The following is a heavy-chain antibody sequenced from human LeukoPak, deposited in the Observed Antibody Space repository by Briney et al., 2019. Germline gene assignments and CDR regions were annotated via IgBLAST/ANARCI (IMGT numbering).Heavy chain of an antibody. V-gene: IGHV3-23*01. CDR2: ISGNSGST. J-gene: IGHJ4*02. D-gene: IGHD2-15*01. CDR3: AKGNGGSSYSGLDS. CDR1: GFTFSSYA. Sequence: GGSLRLSCAASGFTFSSYAMSWVRQAPGKGLEWVSVISGNSGSTYYADSVKGRFTISRDNFKNTLDLRMNSLRAEDAAVYYCAKGNGGSSYSGLDSWGQGTLVTVSA.